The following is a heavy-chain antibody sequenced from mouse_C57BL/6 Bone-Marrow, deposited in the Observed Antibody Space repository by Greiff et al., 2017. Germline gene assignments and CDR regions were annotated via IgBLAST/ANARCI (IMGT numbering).Heavy chain of an antibody. CDR3: ARGGDYGHFDY. J-gene: IGHJ2*01. Sequence: VKLQQSGAELARPGASVKLSCKASGYTFTSYGISWVKQRTGQGLEWIGEIYPRSGNTYYNEKFKGKATLTADKSSSTAYMELRSLTSEDSAVYFCARGGDYGHFDYWGQGTTLTVSS. CDR1: GYTFTSYG. D-gene: IGHD2-4*01. CDR2: IYPRSGNT. V-gene: IGHV1-81*01.